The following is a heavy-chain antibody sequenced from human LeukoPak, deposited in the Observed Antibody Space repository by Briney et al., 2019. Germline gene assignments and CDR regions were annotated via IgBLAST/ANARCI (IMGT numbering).Heavy chain of an antibody. CDR3: LRGMDV. CDR2: IKSDGSST. J-gene: IGHJ6*02. V-gene: IGHV3-74*01. D-gene: IGHD3-16*01. Sequence: PGGSLRLSCAASGFTFKDYWMHWVRQAPGKGLVWVSRIKSDGSSTSYADSVKGRFTISRDNAKNTLYLQMKSLRAEDTAVYSCLRGMDVWGQGTTVTVSS. CDR1: GFTFKDYW.